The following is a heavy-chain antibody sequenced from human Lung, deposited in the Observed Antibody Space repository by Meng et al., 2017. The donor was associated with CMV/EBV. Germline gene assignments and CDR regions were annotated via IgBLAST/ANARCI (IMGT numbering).Heavy chain of an antibody. CDR1: GFSFSSYG. V-gene: IGHV3-30*02. CDR3: AKDLSTRTNCRIH. CDR2: IRYDGSNK. D-gene: IGHD1-1*01. J-gene: IGHJ4*02. Sequence: SCAASGFSFSSYGMHWVRQAPGKGLEWVAFIRYDGSNKYYADSVNARFTISRDNSKSTVSLQMNSLRPQDTAVYYCAKDLSTRTNCRIHWGQGKXVTVSS.